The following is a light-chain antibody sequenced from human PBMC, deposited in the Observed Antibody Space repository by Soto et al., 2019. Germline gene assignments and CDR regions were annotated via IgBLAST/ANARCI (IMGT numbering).Light chain of an antibody. CDR3: SSYTSSSTPYV. CDR1: SSDVGGYNY. V-gene: IGLV2-14*01. J-gene: IGLJ1*01. CDR2: EVS. Sequence: QSVLTKPASVAGSPGQSITISCTGTSSDVGGYNYVSWYQQHPCKAPKLMIYEVSNRPSGVSNRFSGSKSGNTASLTISGLQAEDEADYYCSSYTSSSTPYVFGTGTKVTVL.